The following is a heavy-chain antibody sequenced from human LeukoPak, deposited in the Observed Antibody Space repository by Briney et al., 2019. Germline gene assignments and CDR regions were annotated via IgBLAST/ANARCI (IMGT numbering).Heavy chain of an antibody. CDR1: GFTFSSYW. J-gene: IGHJ4*02. CDR3: ATSSPWDY. Sequence: GGSLRLSCAASGFTFSSYWMHWVRQVPGKGLVWVSRIKSDGSSTTYADSVKGRFTISRDNAKNTLYLQMNSLRAEDTAVYYCATSSPWDYWGQGTLVTVSS. CDR2: IKSDGSST. D-gene: IGHD2-2*01. V-gene: IGHV3-74*01.